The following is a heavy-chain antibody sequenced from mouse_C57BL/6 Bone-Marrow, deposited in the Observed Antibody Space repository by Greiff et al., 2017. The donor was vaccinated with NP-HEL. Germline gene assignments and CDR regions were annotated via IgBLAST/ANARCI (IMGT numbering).Heavy chain of an antibody. J-gene: IGHJ1*03. CDR1: GFTFTDYY. CDR3: ARFLPLTTAGYFDV. D-gene: IGHD1-2*01. V-gene: IGHV7-3*01. Sequence: EVKLMESGGGLVQPGGSLSLSCAASGFTFTDYYMSWVRQPPGKALEWLGFIRNKANGYTTEYSASVKGRFTISRANSQSILYLQMHDLRAEDSATYSCARFLPLTTAGYFDVWGTGTTVTVSS. CDR2: IRNKANGYTT.